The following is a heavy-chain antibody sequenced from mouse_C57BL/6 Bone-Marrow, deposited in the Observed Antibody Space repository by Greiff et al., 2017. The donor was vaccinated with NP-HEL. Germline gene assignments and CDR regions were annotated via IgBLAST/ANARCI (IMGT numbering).Heavy chain of an antibody. CDR2: ISNGGGST. CDR1: GFTFSDYY. J-gene: IGHJ4*01. CDR3: ARRPRGAMDY. V-gene: IGHV5-12*01. Sequence: EVKLVESGGGLVQPGGSLKLSCAASGFTFSDYYMYWVRQTPEKRLEWVAYISNGGGSTYYPDTVKGRFTISRDNAKNTLYLQQGRLKSEDTAMYYCARRPRGAMDYWGQGTSVTVSS.